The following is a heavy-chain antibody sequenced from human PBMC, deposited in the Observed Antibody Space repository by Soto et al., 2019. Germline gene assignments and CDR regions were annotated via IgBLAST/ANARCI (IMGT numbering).Heavy chain of an antibody. J-gene: IGHJ4*02. CDR3: VQTSGGGNSACFDY. CDR2: IYWDDDK. D-gene: IGHD2-21*02. Sequence: QITLKESGPTLVKPTQTLTLTCTFSGFSLSTSRVGVGWIRQPPGKALEWLALIYWDDDKRYSPSLKSRLTIPKDTSKNQVVLTMTKTEPVDTATYYGVQTSGGGNSACFDYWGQGTLVTVSS. V-gene: IGHV2-5*02. CDR1: GFSLSTSRVG.